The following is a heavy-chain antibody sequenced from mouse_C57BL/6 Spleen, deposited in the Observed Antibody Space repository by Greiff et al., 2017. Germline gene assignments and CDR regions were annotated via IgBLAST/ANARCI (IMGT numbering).Heavy chain of an antibody. V-gene: IGHV8-8*01. CDR3: ARVPPSTTVVAKGYAMDY. Sequence: QVTLKVSGPGILQPSQTLSLTCSSSGFSLSTFGMGVGWIRQPSGKGLGWLAHIWWDDAKYYNPALKSRHTISKDTSKNHVFLKIANVDTADTATYYDARVPPSTTVVAKGYAMDYWGQGTSVTVSS. CDR1: GFSLSTFGMG. CDR2: IWWDDAK. D-gene: IGHD1-1*01. J-gene: IGHJ4*01.